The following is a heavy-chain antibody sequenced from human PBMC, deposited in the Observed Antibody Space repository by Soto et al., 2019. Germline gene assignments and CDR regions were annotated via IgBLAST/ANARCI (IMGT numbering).Heavy chain of an antibody. CDR2: MDPNSGST. D-gene: IGHD3-3*01. V-gene: IGHV1-8*01. CDR1: GYTFTSYD. Sequence: QAQLVQSGAEVKKPGASVKVSCKASGYTFTSYDINWVRQAPGQGLEWLGWMDPNSGSTGYAQNFQGRVTMTRNISINTAHIELSSLRSEDTAVYYCARERKFDFWRKGLDVWGQGTTVTFSS. CDR3: ARERKFDFWRKGLDV. J-gene: IGHJ6*02.